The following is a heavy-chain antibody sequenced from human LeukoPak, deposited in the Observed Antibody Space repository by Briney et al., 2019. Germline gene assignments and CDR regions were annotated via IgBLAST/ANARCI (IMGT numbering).Heavy chain of an antibody. CDR3: TTEDDFWSSSFDY. Sequence: GGSLRLSCAASGFTLSDHYMSWIRQAPGKGLEWVGRIKSKTDGGTTDYAAPVKGRFTISRDDSKNTLYLQMNSLKTEDTAVYYCTTEDDFWSSSFDYWGQGTLVTVSS. D-gene: IGHD3-3*01. J-gene: IGHJ4*02. V-gene: IGHV3-15*01. CDR2: IKSKTDGGTT. CDR1: GFTLSDHY.